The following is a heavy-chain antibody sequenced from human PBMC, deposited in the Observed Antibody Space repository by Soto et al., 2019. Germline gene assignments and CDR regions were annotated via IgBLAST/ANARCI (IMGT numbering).Heavy chain of an antibody. J-gene: IGHJ4*02. D-gene: IGHD4-4*01. V-gene: IGHV6-1*01. CDR1: GDNVSSNSAA. CDR2: TYYRSKWYK. Sequence: SQTLSLTCAISGDNVSSNSAAWNWIRQSPSRGLEWLGRTYYRSKWYKDYDLSVKSRITINVDTSKNQISLQLNSVTPEDTAVYYCASGAGADYSRVFDSCGQGTLVTVSS. CDR3: ASGAGADYSRVFDS.